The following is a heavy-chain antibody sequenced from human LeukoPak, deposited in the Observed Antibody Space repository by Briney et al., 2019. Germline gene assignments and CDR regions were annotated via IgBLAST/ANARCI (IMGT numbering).Heavy chain of an antibody. CDR2: IIPIFGTA. CDR3: ASPRMAAGAAFDI. J-gene: IGHJ3*02. Sequence: GASVKVSCKASGGTFSSYAISWVRQAPGQGLEWMGGIIPIFGTANYAQKFQGRVTITADKSTSTAYMELSSLRSEDTAVYYCASPRMAAGAAFDIWGQGTMVTVSS. D-gene: IGHD6-13*01. V-gene: IGHV1-69*06. CDR1: GGTFSSYA.